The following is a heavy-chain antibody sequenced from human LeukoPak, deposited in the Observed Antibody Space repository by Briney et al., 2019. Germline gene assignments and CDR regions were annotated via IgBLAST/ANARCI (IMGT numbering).Heavy chain of an antibody. CDR1: GFSFSSYV. Sequence: GGSLTLSCAASGFSFSSYVMSWLRQAPGKGREWGSAISCSGGSTYYADSVKGRFSISRDKSKNTLYLQMNSLRAEDTAVYYCAKETLAVQSFDYWGQGTLVTVSS. J-gene: IGHJ4*02. D-gene: IGHD1-1*01. V-gene: IGHV3-23*01. CDR2: ISCSGGST. CDR3: AKETLAVQSFDY.